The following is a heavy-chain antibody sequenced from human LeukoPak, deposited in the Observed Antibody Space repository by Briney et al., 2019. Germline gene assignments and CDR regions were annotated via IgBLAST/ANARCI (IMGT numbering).Heavy chain of an antibody. V-gene: IGHV3-7*01. CDR1: GFTFSTSW. D-gene: IGHD4-11*01. Sequence: PGGSLRLSCAASGFTFSTSWMSWVRQAPGKGLEWVANIKHDGTETYYVDSVKGRFTISRDNAKSSLYLQMNILRAEDTAMYYCARGGWGTVTLSGPPPPYVFGYWGQGILVIGSS. CDR3: ARGGWGTVTLSGPPPPYVFGY. J-gene: IGHJ4*02. CDR2: IKHDGTET.